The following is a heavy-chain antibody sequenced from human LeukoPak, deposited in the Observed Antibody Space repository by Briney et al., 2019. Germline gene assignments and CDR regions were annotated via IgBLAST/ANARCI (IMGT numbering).Heavy chain of an antibody. J-gene: IGHJ4*02. CDR1: GFTFDDYA. CDR3: ARAGTADF. Sequence: GGSLRLSCAASGFTFDDYAMHWVRQAPGKGLEWVSGISWNSGSIGYADSVKGRFTISRDNAKNSLYLQMNSLRAEDTAVYYCARAGTADFWGQGTLVTVSS. CDR2: ISWNSGSI. V-gene: IGHV3-9*01. D-gene: IGHD1-1*01.